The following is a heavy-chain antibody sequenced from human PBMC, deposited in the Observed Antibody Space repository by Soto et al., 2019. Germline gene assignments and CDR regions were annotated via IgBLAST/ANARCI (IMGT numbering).Heavy chain of an antibody. Sequence: QVQLQESGPGLVKPSGTLSLTCAVYGGSISTSNWWSWVRQPPGQGLEWIGEIYHSGSTHYNPSLTSRVTTPVDKYTNQFAPKLSSVTAAAPGLYYCARVSGSGSYYGFDLWGQGTLVTVAS. CDR2: IYHSGST. J-gene: IGHJ5*02. CDR3: ARVSGSGSYYGFDL. V-gene: IGHV4-4*02. CDR1: GGSISTSNW. D-gene: IGHD3-10*01.